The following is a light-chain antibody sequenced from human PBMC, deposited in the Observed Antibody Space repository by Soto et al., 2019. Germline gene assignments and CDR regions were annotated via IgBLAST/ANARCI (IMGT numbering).Light chain of an antibody. J-gene: IGLJ1*01. CDR2: DVS. Sequence: QSVLTQPASVSGSPGQSITISCTGTSSDIGSYNYVTWYQQHPGKAPKLMIYDVSNRPSGVSYRFSGSKSGNSASLTISGLQAEDEADYYCCSFTTSNTYVFGTGTKPPS. CDR1: SSDIGSYNY. V-gene: IGLV2-14*01. CDR3: CSFTTSNTYV.